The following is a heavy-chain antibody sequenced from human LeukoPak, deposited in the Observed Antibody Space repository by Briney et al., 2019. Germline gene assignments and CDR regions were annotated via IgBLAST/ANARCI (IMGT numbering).Heavy chain of an antibody. CDR3: ARADIIVVAGATPVGSAFEY. J-gene: IGHJ4*02. CDR2: ISANKGDT. V-gene: IGHV1-2*02. Sequence: ASVKVSCKASGYTFTGYYMHWLRQAPGQGIEWMGWISANKGDTEYAQKFQGRLTVTRDTSTSTAYMELKRLKSDDTAVYYCARADIIVVAGATPVGSAFEYWGQGTLITVS. CDR1: GYTFTGYY. D-gene: IGHD2-15*01.